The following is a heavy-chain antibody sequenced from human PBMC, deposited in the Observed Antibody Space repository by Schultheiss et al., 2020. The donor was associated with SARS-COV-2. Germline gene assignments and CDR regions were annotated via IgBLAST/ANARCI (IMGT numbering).Heavy chain of an antibody. CDR1: GFTGYY. CDR2: ISAYNGNT. D-gene: IGHD3-22*01. Sequence: ASVKVSCKASGFTGYYINWVRQAPGQGLEWMGWISAYNGNTNYAQKLQGRVTMTTDTSTSTAYMELRSLRAEDTAVYYCARGVNGHFYYSSGFDYWGQGTLVTVSS. V-gene: IGHV1-18*04. J-gene: IGHJ4*02. CDR3: ARGVNGHFYYSSGFDY.